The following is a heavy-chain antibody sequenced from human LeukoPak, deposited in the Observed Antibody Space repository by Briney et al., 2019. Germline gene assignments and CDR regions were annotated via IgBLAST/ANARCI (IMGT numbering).Heavy chain of an antibody. CDR2: ISWNSGSI. V-gene: IGHV3-9*01. Sequence: GGSLRLSCAASGFTFDDYAMHWVRQAPGKGLEWVSGISWNSGSIGYADSVKGRFTISRDNAKNSLYLQMNSLRAEDTAVYYCARDHYDSSGYYPHFDYWGQGTLVTVSS. CDR3: ARDHYDSSGYYPHFDY. J-gene: IGHJ4*02. CDR1: GFTFDDYA. D-gene: IGHD3-22*01.